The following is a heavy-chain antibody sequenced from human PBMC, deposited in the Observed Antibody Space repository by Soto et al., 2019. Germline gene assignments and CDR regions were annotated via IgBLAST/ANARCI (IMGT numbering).Heavy chain of an antibody. D-gene: IGHD1-26*01. CDR1: GGTFSNYA. Sequence: QVQLVQSGAEVKKPGSSVKVSCEASGGTFSNYAFSCVRQAPGQGLEWMGGIIPIFGTTNYAQKFQGRIKITADESTGTVDMELSGLKSEDTAVYYCARANSGSYPFNYYYGMDVWGQGTAVTVSS. CDR3: ARANSGSYPFNYYYGMDV. CDR2: IIPIFGTT. V-gene: IGHV1-69*01. J-gene: IGHJ6*02.